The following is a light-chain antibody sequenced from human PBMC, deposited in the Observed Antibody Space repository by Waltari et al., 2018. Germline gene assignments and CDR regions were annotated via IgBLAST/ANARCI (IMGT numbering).Light chain of an antibody. CDR3: QERGRT. V-gene: IGKV3-15*01. CDR2: GAS. Sequence: IVMTQSPATLSVSPGERATLSCRASQSISTNLAWFQEKPGQAPRLLIYGASTRATGVPARFSGSGSGTYFTLVISSLQSEDFAVYYCQERGRTFGQGTKVEIK. CDR1: QSISTN. J-gene: IGKJ1*01.